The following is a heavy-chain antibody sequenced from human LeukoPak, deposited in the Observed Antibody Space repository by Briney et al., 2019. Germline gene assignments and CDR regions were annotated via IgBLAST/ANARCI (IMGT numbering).Heavy chain of an antibody. J-gene: IGHJ5*02. CDR2: ISSSSNFV. CDR1: GFTFSSYS. D-gene: IGHD2-15*01. CDR3: ASLPYCSGGSCHAEGFDP. Sequence: GGSLRLSCAASGFTFSSYSMNWVRQAPGKGLEWASSISSSSNFVFYADSVKGRFTISRDNAKNSLFLQMNSLRAEDTAVYYCASLPYCSGGSCHAEGFDPWGQGTLVTVSS. V-gene: IGHV3-21*01.